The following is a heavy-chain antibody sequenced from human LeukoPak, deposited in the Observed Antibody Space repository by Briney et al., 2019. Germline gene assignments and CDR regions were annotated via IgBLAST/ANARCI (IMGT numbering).Heavy chain of an antibody. D-gene: IGHD6-13*01. CDR1: GFTFSSYS. CDR2: ISSSSGYI. Sequence: GGSLRLSCAGSGFTFSSYSMNWVRQAPGKGLEWVSSISSSSGYIYYADSVKGRFTISRDNARNSLYLQMNSLRAEDTAVYYCARDRGGYSSPQNWFDPWGQGTLVTVSS. J-gene: IGHJ5*02. CDR3: ARDRGGYSSPQNWFDP. V-gene: IGHV3-21*01.